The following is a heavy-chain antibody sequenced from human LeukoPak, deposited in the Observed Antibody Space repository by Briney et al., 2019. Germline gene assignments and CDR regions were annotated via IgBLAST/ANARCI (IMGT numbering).Heavy chain of an antibody. D-gene: IGHD6-19*01. Sequence: ASVKLSYTASGSTFTSCGISWVRQAPGQGLGWVGCISVYNGNTNYAQNFEGRVTMTTDTPTSTAYMELKSLRSDDTAVYYCSRGHVEWLVLKGWFHPWGQGTLDTVSS. CDR1: GSTFTSCG. CDR2: ISVYNGNT. CDR3: SRGHVEWLVLKGWFHP. J-gene: IGHJ5*02. V-gene: IGHV1-18*01.